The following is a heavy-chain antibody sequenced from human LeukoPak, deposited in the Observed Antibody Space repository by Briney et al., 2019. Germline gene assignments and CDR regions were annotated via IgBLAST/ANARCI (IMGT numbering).Heavy chain of an antibody. V-gene: IGHV4-4*07. J-gene: IGHJ3*02. D-gene: IGHD3-22*01. Sequence: SETLSLTCTVSGGSINSYYWSWIRQPAGKGLEWIGRIYTSGSTNYNPSLKSRVTMSVDTSKDQFSLKLTSVTAADTAVYYCARDLYYDSSGYDPFDIWGQGTMVTVSS. CDR2: IYTSGST. CDR3: ARDLYYDSSGYDPFDI. CDR1: GGSINSYY.